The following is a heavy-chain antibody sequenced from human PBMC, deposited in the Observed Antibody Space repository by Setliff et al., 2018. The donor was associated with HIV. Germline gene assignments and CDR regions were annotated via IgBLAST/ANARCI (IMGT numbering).Heavy chain of an antibody. V-gene: IGHV3-11*01. CDR2: ISGTGETS. Sequence: GGSLRLSCVASGFTFSDYYMSWIRQAPGKGLEWISYISGTGETSYYADSVQGRFTVSRDNANNLLFLQMNNLRDEDTAVYYCASFYGDYGYWGHGTQVTVSS. CDR1: GFTFSDYY. CDR3: ASFYGDYGY. D-gene: IGHD3-10*01. J-gene: IGHJ4*01.